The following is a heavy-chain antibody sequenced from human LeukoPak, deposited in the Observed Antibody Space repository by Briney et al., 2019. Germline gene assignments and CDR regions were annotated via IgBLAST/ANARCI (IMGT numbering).Heavy chain of an antibody. Sequence: GGSLRLSCAASGFTFSSYSMNWVRQAPEKGLEWVSSISSSSSYIYYADSVKGRFTISRDNAKNSLYLQMNSLRAEDTAVYYCAREEASGWYPNDAFDIWGQGTMVTVSS. CDR3: AREEASGWYPNDAFDI. CDR2: ISSSSSYI. J-gene: IGHJ3*02. CDR1: GFTFSSYS. V-gene: IGHV3-21*01. D-gene: IGHD6-19*01.